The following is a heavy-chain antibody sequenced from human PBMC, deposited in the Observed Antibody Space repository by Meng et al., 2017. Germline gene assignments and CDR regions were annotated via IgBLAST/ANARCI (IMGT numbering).Heavy chain of an antibody. D-gene: IGHD6-6*01. CDR2: IWYDGSNK. V-gene: IGHV3-33*01. CDR3: ARSGLEQLVTPSFDY. CDR1: GFTFSSYG. Sequence: GGPLRLSCAASGFTFSSYGMHWVRQAPGKGLEWVAVIWYDGSNKYYADSVKGRFTISRDNSKNTLYLQMNSLRAEDTAVYYCARSGLEQLVTPSFDYWGQGTLVTVSS. J-gene: IGHJ4*02.